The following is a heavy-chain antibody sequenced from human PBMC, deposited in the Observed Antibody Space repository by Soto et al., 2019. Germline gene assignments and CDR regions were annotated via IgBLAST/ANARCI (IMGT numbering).Heavy chain of an antibody. CDR2: IIPYYNTL. V-gene: IGHV1-69*01. D-gene: IGHD6-13*01. Sequence: QAQVVQSGAEVRKPGSSVKLSCKASEGTFNSYAIAWVRQAPGQGLEWMGGIIPYYNTLNYAQKFQDRVTMTADDSTNTVYMELSSLRSDDTAVYFCASGASRWYPYFLDSWAQGTLVTVSS. CDR3: ASGASRWYPYFLDS. CDR1: EGTFNSYA. J-gene: IGHJ4*02.